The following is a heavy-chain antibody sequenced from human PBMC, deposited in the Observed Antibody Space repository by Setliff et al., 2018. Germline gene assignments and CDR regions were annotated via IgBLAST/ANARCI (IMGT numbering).Heavy chain of an antibody. CDR1: GGTFSSSG. J-gene: IGHJ5*01. D-gene: IGHD3-16*01. CDR2: FIPILGAT. V-gene: IGHV1-69*13. Sequence: GASVKVSCKSSGGTFSSSGITWVRQAPGQGLQWLGRFIPILGATNYAQNFQGRVSISADESTTTGYMELRSLRSDDTAVYYCARELRSPYWHLDSWGQGTQVTVSS. CDR3: ARELRSPYWHLDS.